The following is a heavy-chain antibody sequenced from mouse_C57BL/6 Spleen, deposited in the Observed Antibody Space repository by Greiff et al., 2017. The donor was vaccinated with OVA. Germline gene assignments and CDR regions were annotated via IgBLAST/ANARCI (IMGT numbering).Heavy chain of an antibody. Sequence: EVQLVESGGGLVKPGGSLKLSCAASGFTFSDYGMHWVRQAPEKGLEWVAYISSGSSTIYYADTVKGRFTISRDNAKNTLFLQMTSLRSEDTAMYYCARRTLYYGSRDWYFDVWGTGTTVTVSS. V-gene: IGHV5-17*01. D-gene: IGHD1-1*01. CDR1: GFTFSDYG. CDR3: ARRTLYYGSRDWYFDV. CDR2: ISSGSSTI. J-gene: IGHJ1*03.